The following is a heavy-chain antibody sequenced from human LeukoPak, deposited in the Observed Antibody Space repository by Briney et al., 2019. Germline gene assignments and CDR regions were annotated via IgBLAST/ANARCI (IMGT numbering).Heavy chain of an antibody. J-gene: IGHJ5*02. D-gene: IGHD2-2*02. V-gene: IGHV3-30*02. CDR2: IRYDGSNK. CDR1: GFTFSSYG. CDR3: AKPLYTRIDCSSTSCYTSWFDP. Sequence: GGSLRLSCAASGFTFSSYGMHWVRQAPGKGLEWVAFIRYDGSNKYYADSVKGRFTISRDNSKNTLYLQMNSLRAEDTAVYYCAKPLYTRIDCSSTSCYTSWFDPWGQGTLVTVSS.